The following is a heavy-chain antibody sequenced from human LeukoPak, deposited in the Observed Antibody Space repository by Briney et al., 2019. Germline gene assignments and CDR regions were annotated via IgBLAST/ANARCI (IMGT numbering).Heavy chain of an antibody. CDR3: ARDGDGYVDY. J-gene: IGHJ4*02. CDR1: GFTFSSYA. V-gene: IGHV3-30*04. CDR2: ISCDGSNK. D-gene: IGHD5-24*01. Sequence: PGGSLRLSCAASGFTFSSYAMHWVRQAPGKGLEWVAVISCDGSNKYYADSAKGRFTISRDNSKNTLYLQMNSLRAEDTAVYYCARDGDGYVDYWGQGTLVTVSS.